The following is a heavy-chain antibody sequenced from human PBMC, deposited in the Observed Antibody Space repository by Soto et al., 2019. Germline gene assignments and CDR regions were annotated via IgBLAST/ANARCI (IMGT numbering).Heavy chain of an antibody. CDR3: AIRSRIAAAGTIFDY. D-gene: IGHD6-13*01. J-gene: IGHJ4*02. CDR1: GGSISSGGYS. CDR2: IYHSGST. V-gene: IGHV4-30-2*01. Sequence: SETLSLTCAVSGGSISSGGYSWSWIRQPPGKGLEWIGYIYHSGSTYYNPSLKSRVTISVDRSKNQFSLKLSSVTAADTAVYYCAIRSRIAAAGTIFDYWGQGTLVTVSS.